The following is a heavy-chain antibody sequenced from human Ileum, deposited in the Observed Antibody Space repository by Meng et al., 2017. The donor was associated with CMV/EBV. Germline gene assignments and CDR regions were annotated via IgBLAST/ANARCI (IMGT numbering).Heavy chain of an antibody. CDR3: VPDLVRVPVSY. Sequence: GESLKISCAASGFTVNTNYLTWFRQAPGKRLEWVSVIYEDGGTYPADSVKSRFTISRDNSKNTVYLQMNSLRTEDKAVYYCVPDLVRVPVSYWGQGTLVTVSS. CDR1: GFTVNTNY. CDR2: IYEDGGT. V-gene: IGHV3-66*02. J-gene: IGHJ4*02. D-gene: IGHD1-14*01.